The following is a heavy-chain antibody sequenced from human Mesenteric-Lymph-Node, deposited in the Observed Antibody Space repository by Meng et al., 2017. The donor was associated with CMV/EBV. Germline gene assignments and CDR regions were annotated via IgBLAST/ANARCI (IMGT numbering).Heavy chain of an antibody. CDR3: ARGFCSGGSCYPGAY. Sequence: ESLKISCAASGFTFSSYGMHWVRQAPGKGLEWIGHISNSGSPNYNPSLWSRVTILADTSKNQFSLTLTSVTAADTALYFCARGFCSGGSCYPGAYWGQGALVTVSS. D-gene: IGHD2-15*01. V-gene: IGHV4-59*01. CDR2: ISNSGSP. CDR1: GFTFSSYG. J-gene: IGHJ4*02.